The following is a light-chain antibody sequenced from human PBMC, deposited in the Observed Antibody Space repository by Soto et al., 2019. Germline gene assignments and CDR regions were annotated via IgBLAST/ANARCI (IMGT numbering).Light chain of an antibody. J-gene: IGLJ2*01. Sequence: QAVVTQPPSASGTPGQRVTISCSGSSSNIGSNYVYWYQQLPGMAPKLLIYSNNQRPSGVPDRFSGSKSGTSASLAISGLRSEDEADYYCAAWDDSRKVLFGGGTKVTVL. V-gene: IGLV1-47*02. CDR1: SSNIGSNY. CDR2: SNN. CDR3: AAWDDSRKVL.